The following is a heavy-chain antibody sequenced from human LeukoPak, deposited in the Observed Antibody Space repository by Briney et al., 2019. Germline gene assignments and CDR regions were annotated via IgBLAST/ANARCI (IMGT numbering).Heavy chain of an antibody. V-gene: IGHV3-73*01. J-gene: IGHJ4*02. CDR3: TNYDDSSDLWGY. Sequence: GGSLKLSCAASGFTFSDSGMHWVRQAPGKGLEWVGRMRSKTQNYATAYAASVKGRFTISRDDSKNTAFLQMNSLKTEDTAVCCCTNYDDSSDLWGYWGQGTLVTVSS. CDR2: MRSKTQNYAT. CDR1: GFTFSDSG. D-gene: IGHD3-22*01.